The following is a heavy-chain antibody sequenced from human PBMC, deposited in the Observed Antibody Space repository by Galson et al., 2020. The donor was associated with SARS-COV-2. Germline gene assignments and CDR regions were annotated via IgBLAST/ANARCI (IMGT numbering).Heavy chain of an antibody. V-gene: IGHV3-30*18. CDR3: AKDHPYYYDSSGYYTSYFDY. D-gene: IGHD3-22*01. Sequence: TGGSLRLSCAASGFTFSSYGMHWVRQAPGKGLEWVAVISYYGSNKYYADSVKGRFTISRDNSKNTLYLQMNSLRAEDTAVYYCAKDHPYYYDSSGYYTSYFDYWGQGTLVTVSS. CDR2: ISYYGSNK. CDR1: GFTFSSYG. J-gene: IGHJ4*02.